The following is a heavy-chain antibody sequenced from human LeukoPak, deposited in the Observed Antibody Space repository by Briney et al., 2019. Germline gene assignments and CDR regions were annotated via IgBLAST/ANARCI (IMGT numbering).Heavy chain of an antibody. CDR2: IRSKRDGGTA. V-gene: IGHV3-15*01. J-gene: IGHJ3*02. Sequence: GGSLRLSCSASGFTFINARMTWVRQAPGKGLEWVGRIRSKRDGGTADYAAPVTGRFTISREDSRNALILQMNSLKTEDTAVYYCATIKEANDAFDIWGQGTVVTVSS. CDR1: GFTFINAR. CDR3: ATIKEANDAFDI.